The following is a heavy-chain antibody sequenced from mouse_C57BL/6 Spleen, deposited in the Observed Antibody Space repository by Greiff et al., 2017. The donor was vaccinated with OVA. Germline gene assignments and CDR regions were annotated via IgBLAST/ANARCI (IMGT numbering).Heavy chain of an antibody. CDR2: IDPSDSET. CDR3: ARVLDGYYDFDY. D-gene: IGHD2-3*01. Sequence: VQLQQPGAELVRPGSSVKLSCKASGYTFTSYWMHWVKQRPIQGLEWIGNIDPSDSETHYNQKFKDKATLTVDKSSSTAYMQLSSLTSEDSAVYYCARVLDGYYDFDYWGQGTTLTVSS. V-gene: IGHV1-52*01. CDR1: GYTFTSYW. J-gene: IGHJ2*01.